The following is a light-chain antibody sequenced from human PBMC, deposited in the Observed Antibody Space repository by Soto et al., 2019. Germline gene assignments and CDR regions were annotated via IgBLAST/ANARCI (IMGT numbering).Light chain of an antibody. CDR3: QQYGTSSLT. V-gene: IGKV3-20*01. CDR1: ESVSSNY. CDR2: GAS. Sequence: EIVLTQSPGTLSLSPGERATLFCRASESVSSNYLAWYQQKPGQAPRLLIYGASSRATGIPDRFSGSGSGTDFTLTISRREPEDFAVYYCQQYGTSSLTFGGGAKVEIK. J-gene: IGKJ4*01.